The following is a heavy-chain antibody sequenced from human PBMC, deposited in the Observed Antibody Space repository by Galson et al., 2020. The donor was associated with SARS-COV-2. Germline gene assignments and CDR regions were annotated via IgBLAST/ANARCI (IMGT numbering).Heavy chain of an antibody. D-gene: IGHD2-21*01. CDR2: ISTSGRTI. CDR1: GFTFSTYE. Sequence: TGGSLRLSCAASGFTFSTYEMNWVRQAPGKGLEWVSYISTSGRTIHYADSVKCRFTISRDNSKNSQSLQMNSLRAEDTAVYYCARLDAYGPGYWGQGILVTV. V-gene: IGHV3-48*03. J-gene: IGHJ4*02. CDR3: ARLDAYGPGY.